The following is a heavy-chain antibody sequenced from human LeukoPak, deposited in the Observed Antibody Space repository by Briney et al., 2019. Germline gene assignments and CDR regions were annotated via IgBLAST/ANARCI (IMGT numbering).Heavy chain of an antibody. CDR1: GGSISTYY. Sequence: SETLSLTCTVSGGSISTYYWSWIRQPAVKGPEWIGRIHTSGNTDYNPSLKSRVTMPVDTSKNQFSLKLSSVTAADTAVYYCAREGSMTARPFVSIDYWGQGTLVTISS. CDR2: IHTSGNT. V-gene: IGHV4-4*07. D-gene: IGHD6-6*01. CDR3: AREGSMTARPFVSIDY. J-gene: IGHJ4*02.